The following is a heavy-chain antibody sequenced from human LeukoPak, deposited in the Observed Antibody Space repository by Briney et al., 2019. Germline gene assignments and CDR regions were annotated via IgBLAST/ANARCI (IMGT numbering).Heavy chain of an antibody. CDR3: AFYDSSGLLPDY. V-gene: IGHV3-72*01. CDR1: GFTFSDHY. CDR2: TRNKANSYTT. J-gene: IGHJ4*02. D-gene: IGHD3-22*01. Sequence: GGSLRLSCAASGFTFSDHYMDWVRQAPGKGLEWVGRTRNKANSYTTEYAASVKGRFTISRDDSKNSLYLQMNSLKTEDTAVYYCAFYDSSGLLPDYWGQGTLVTVSS.